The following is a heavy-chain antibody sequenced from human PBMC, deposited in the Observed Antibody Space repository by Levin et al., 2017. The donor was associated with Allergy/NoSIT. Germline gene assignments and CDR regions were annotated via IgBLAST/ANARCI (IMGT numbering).Heavy chain of an antibody. D-gene: IGHD4-17*01. V-gene: IGHV3-21*01. J-gene: IGHJ4*02. CDR1: GFTFSSYS. CDR3: ARAGATVTKVYYFDY. CDR2: ISSSSSYI. Sequence: GESLKISCAASGFTFSSYSMNWVRQAPGKGLEWVSSISSSSSYIYYADSVKGRFTISRDNAKNSLYLQMNSLRAEDTAVYYCARAGATVTKVYYFDYWGQGTLVTVSS.